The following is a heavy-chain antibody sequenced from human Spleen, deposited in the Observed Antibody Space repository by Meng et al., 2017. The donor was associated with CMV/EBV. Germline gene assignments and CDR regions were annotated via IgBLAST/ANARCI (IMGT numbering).Heavy chain of an antibody. J-gene: IGHJ3*02. CDR2: ITYDGSNK. CDR3: ARDRVYYYDSSGPYAFDI. D-gene: IGHD3-22*01. V-gene: IGHV3-30-3*01. CDR1: GFTFSSYA. Sequence: GESLKISCAASGFTFSSYAMHWVRQAPGKGLEWVAVITYDGSNKYYADSVKGRFTISRDNSTNTLYLQLNSLRAADTAVYYCARDRVYYYDSSGPYAFDIWGQGTMVTVSS.